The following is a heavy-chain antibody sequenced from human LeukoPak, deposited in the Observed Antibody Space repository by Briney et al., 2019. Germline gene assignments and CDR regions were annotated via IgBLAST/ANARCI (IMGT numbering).Heavy chain of an antibody. J-gene: IGHJ3*02. Sequence: SETLSLTCTVSGGSISSYYWSWIRQPPGKGLECIGYISYSGSTNYNPSLKSRVTISVDTSKNQFSLKLSSVTAADTAVYYCARVLGYSSSSQQYDAFDIWGQGTMVTVSS. D-gene: IGHD6-13*01. V-gene: IGHV4-59*12. CDR1: GGSISSYY. CDR3: ARVLGYSSSSQQYDAFDI. CDR2: ISYSGST.